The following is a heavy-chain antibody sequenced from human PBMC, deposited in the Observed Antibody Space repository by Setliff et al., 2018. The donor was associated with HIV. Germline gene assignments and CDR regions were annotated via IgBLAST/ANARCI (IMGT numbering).Heavy chain of an antibody. D-gene: IGHD6-13*01. J-gene: IGHJ3*01. CDR3: VKDGRAAGGYDAFHV. Sequence: PGGSLRLSCVASGLSLSSYSMNWVRQAPGKGLEWVSYISSSSSTIYYADSVKGRFTISRDNAKSSLYLQMNSLRGEDTAFYYCVKDGRAAGGYDAFHVWGQGTMVTVSS. CDR2: ISSSSSTI. V-gene: IGHV3-48*04. CDR1: GLSLSSYS.